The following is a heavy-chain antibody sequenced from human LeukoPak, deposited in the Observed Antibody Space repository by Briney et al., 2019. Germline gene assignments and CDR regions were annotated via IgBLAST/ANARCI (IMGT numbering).Heavy chain of an antibody. Sequence: PGGSLRLSRVASVFTFSEYYMSSMPPAPGTRLGWVSYIYSKGSTRYYADSLKSRFTLSRENAKKSLYLQINSLRAEDTAVYYCARGVTMVRGVHDYWGQGTLVTVAS. V-gene: IGHV3-11*01. CDR3: ARGVTMVRGVHDY. J-gene: IGHJ4*02. CDR2: IYSKGSTR. CDR1: VFTFSEYY. D-gene: IGHD3-10*01.